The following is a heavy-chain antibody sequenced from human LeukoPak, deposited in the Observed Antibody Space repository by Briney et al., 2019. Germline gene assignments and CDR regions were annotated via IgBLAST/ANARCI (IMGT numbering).Heavy chain of an antibody. Sequence: ASVKVSCKASGYTFTGYYMHWVRQAPGQGLEWMGWISAYNGNTNYAQKLQGRVTMTTDTSTSTAYMELRSLRSDDTAVYYCARGRGAAAGFSYYYYYYMDVWGKGTTVTVSS. D-gene: IGHD6-13*01. J-gene: IGHJ6*03. V-gene: IGHV1-18*04. CDR2: ISAYNGNT. CDR1: GYTFTGYY. CDR3: ARGRGAAAGFSYYYYYYMDV.